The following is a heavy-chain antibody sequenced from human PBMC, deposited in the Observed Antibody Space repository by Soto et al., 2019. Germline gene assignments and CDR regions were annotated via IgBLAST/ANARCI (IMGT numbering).Heavy chain of an antibody. CDR1: GFSLSTSGVG. D-gene: IGHD3-16*01. CDR2: IYWDDDK. V-gene: IGHV2-5*02. Sequence: QITLKESGPPLVKPTETLTLTCTFSGFSLSTSGVGVGWIRQPPGKALEWLALIYWDDDKRYSPSLKSRLTITKDTSKNQVVLTMTNMDPVDTATYYCADRRRDHLWGDAFDNWGQGTMVTVSS. CDR3: ADRRRDHLWGDAFDN. J-gene: IGHJ3*02.